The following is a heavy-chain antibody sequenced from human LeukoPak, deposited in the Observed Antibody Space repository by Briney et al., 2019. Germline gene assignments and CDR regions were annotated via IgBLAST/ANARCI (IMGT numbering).Heavy chain of an antibody. Sequence: SETLSLTCAVYGGSFSGYYWSWIRQPPGKGLEWIGEINHSGSTNYNPSLKSRVTISVDTSKNQFSLKLSSMTAADTAVYYCARGRFSDYWGQGTLVTVFS. CDR1: GGSFSGYY. CDR3: ARGRFSDY. J-gene: IGHJ4*02. CDR2: INHSGST. V-gene: IGHV4-34*01.